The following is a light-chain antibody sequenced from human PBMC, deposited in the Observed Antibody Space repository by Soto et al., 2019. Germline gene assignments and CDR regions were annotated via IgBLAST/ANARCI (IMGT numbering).Light chain of an antibody. V-gene: IGLV6-57*01. J-gene: IGLJ2*01. CDR1: SGSIASKD. CDR2: EDD. Sequence: NFMLTQPHSVSASPGKTVTISCTRSSGSIASKDVQWYQQLPGSSPNTVIYEDDQRPSGVPDRFSGSIDSSSNSASLTISGLKTEDEADYYCQSYDGRDVVFGGGTQLTVL. CDR3: QSYDGRDVV.